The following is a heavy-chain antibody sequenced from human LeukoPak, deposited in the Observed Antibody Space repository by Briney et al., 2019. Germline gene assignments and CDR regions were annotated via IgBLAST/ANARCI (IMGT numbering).Heavy chain of an antibody. J-gene: IGHJ4*02. D-gene: IGHD3-22*01. CDR2: VYNSENT. V-gene: IGHV4-59*12. CDR1: GGSISIYY. CDR3: ARGGQSYYDSSGLELGFDY. Sequence: PSETLSLTCTVSGGSISIYYWSWIRQPPGKGLEWIGYVYNSENTNYNPSLKSRATISADTSKNQFSLKLSSVTAADTAVYYCARGGQSYYDSSGLELGFDYWGQGTLVTVSS.